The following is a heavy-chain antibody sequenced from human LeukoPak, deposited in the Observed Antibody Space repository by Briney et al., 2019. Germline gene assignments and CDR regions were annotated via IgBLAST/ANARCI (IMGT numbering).Heavy chain of an antibody. V-gene: IGHV3-11*01. D-gene: IGHD3-10*01. J-gene: IGHJ4*02. CDR3: ARDGWFGELLSQPPFDY. Sequence: PGGSLRLSCASSGFTFSDYYMSWIRQAPGKGLEWVSYISSSGSTIYYADSVKGRFTISRDNAKNSLYLQMNSLRAEDTAVYYCARDGWFGELLSQPPFDYWGQEPLVTVS. CDR2: ISSSGSTI. CDR1: GFTFSDYY.